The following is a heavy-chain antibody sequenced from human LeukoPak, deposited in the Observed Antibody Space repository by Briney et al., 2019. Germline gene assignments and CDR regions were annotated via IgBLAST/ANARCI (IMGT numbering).Heavy chain of an antibody. CDR1: GYDFTNYY. D-gene: IGHD1-26*01. V-gene: IGHV1-46*01. CDR2: INPNPHEDIT. J-gene: IGHJ4*02. Sequence: ASVKVSCKASGYDFTNYYVHWVRQAPGQGLVWMGTINPNPHEDITTYAQKFQDRVTMTKDPAMSTVYMELSSLTSEDTAVYYCARDRVGAFFDYWGQGTLVTVSS. CDR3: ARDRVGAFFDY.